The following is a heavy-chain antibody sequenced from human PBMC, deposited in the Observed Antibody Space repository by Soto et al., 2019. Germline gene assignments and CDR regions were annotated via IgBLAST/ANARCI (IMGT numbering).Heavy chain of an antibody. CDR1: GGTFSGHS. CDR2: INHSGRG. V-gene: IGHV4-34*08. CDR3: STRAYDTNGYYRFDP. Sequence: PSETLSLTCAVYGGTFSGHSWPWIRQSPGKGLEWIGDINHSGRGYYTPSLKRRVTISLDTPKNQFSLTLSAVTAADTAMYYCSTRAYDTNGYYRFDPWGQGTLVTVSS. D-gene: IGHD3-22*01. J-gene: IGHJ5*01.